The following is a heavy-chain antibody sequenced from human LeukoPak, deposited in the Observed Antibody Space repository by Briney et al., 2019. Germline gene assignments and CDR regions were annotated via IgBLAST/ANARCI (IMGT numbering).Heavy chain of an antibody. CDR2: ISYDGSNK. CDR1: GITFSSYG. J-gene: IGHJ4*02. CDR3: ARGQQWHYY. V-gene: IGHV3-30*03. D-gene: IGHD6-19*01. Sequence: GRSLRLSCGASGITFSSYGMHWVRQAPGKGLEWVAVISYDGSNKYYADSVKGRFTISRDNAKNSRYLQMNNLRAEDTAVYYCARGQQWHYYWGQGTLVTVSS.